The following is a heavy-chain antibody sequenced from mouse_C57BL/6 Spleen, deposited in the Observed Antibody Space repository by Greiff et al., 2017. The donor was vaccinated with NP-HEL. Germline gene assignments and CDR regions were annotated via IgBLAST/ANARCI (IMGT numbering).Heavy chain of an antibody. J-gene: IGHJ2*01. Sequence: EVHLVESGPGLVKPSQSLSLTCSVTGYSITSGYYWNWIRQFPGNKLEWMGYISYDGSNNYNPSLKNRISITRDTSKNQFFLKLNSVTTEDTATYYCAREWDYYYLDYWGQGTTLTVSS. CDR3: AREWDYYYLDY. D-gene: IGHD1-1*01. CDR1: GYSITSGYY. CDR2: ISYDGSN. V-gene: IGHV3-6*01.